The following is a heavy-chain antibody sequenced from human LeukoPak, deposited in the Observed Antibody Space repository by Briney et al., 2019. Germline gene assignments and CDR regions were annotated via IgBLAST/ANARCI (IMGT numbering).Heavy chain of an antibody. V-gene: IGHV3-23*01. J-gene: IGHJ5*02. D-gene: IGHD1-14*01. CDR1: GFTFSSYD. CDR3: ARDLNRKWFDP. CDR2: ISASGGST. Sequence: GGSLRLSCVDSGFTFSSYDMSWVRQIPGKGLEWVSAISASGGSTCYADSVKGRFTISRDNSKSTLYLQMNSLRAEDTAIFYCARDLNRKWFDPWGQGTLVTVSS.